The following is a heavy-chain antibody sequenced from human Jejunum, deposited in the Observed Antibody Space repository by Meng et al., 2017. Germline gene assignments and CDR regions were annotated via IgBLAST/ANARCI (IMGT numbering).Heavy chain of an antibody. CDR1: GFTFRNYA. V-gene: IGHV3-23*01. CDR3: AKDGGPSAYFDS. CDR2: ISGSSGDT. J-gene: IGHJ4*02. Sequence: GESLKISCVASGFTFRNYAMSWVRQAPGKGLEWVSSISGSSGDTYYADSMKGRFPISRDNSKNTLYLQLNSLTGDDTAVYYCAKDGGPSAYFDSWGPGTLVTVSS. D-gene: IGHD4-23*01.